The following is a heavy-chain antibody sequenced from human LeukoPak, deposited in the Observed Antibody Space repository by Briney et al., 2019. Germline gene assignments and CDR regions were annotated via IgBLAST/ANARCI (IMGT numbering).Heavy chain of an antibody. CDR3: ARDRSWGSQCYFDY. Sequence: GRSLRLSCAASGFHFSTYGMHWVRQAPGKGLEWVGVIWYDGSNKIYAESVKGRFTISRDNSKNTLYLQMNGLRAEDTAVYYCARDRSWGSQCYFDYWGQGTLVTVSS. CDR1: GFHFSTYG. CDR2: IWYDGSNK. V-gene: IGHV3-33*01. J-gene: IGHJ4*02. D-gene: IGHD7-27*01.